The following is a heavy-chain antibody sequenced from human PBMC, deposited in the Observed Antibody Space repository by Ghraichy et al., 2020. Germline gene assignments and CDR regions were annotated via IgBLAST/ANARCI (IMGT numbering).Heavy chain of an antibody. CDR1: GGSFSGYY. CDR3: ARGGGDYYNILTGYSFTHFDY. CDR2: IDHSGGT. Sequence: SETLSLTCAVYGGSFSGYYWSWIRQPPGKGLEWIGEIDHSGGTNYNPSLKSRVTIFLDTSKNQFSLKLSSVTAADTAVYYCARGGGDYYNILTGYSFTHFDYWGQGTLVTVSS. V-gene: IGHV4-34*01. D-gene: IGHD3-9*01. J-gene: IGHJ4*02.